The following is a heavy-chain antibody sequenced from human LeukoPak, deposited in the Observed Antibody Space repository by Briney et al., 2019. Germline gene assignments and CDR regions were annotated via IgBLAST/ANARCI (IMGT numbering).Heavy chain of an antibody. CDR3: GRAGPVTKDHFIDV. V-gene: IGHV3-7*01. CDR1: GFTFTNYW. Sequence: PGGSLRLSCAVSGFTFTNYWMSWARQSPGKGLEWVANIYLDGSRAYYVDSVKGRFTISRDNAKNSLFLQMNSLSAGDTAVYYCGRAGPVTKDHFIDVWGKGTTVTVSS. J-gene: IGHJ6*03. CDR2: IYLDGSRA. D-gene: IGHD2-2*01.